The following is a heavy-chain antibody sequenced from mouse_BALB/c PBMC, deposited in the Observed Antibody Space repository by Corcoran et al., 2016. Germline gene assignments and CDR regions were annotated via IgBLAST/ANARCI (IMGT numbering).Heavy chain of an antibody. Sequence: EVQLQQSGPELVKPGASVKMSCKASGYTFTSYVMHWVKQKPGQGLEWIGYINPYNDGTKYNEKFKGKATLTSDKSSSTAYMELSSLTSEDSAVYYCARLDGYDVGAWFAYWGQGTLVTVSA. CDR2: INPYNDGT. V-gene: IGHV1S136*01. CDR1: GYTFTSYV. J-gene: IGHJ3*01. D-gene: IGHD2-2*01. CDR3: ARLDGYDVGAWFAY.